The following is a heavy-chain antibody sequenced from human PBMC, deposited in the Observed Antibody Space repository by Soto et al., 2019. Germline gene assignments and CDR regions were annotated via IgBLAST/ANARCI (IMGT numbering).Heavy chain of an antibody. V-gene: IGHV1-46*01. CDR1: GYTFTSYY. CDR3: SRAKDTAMAFDY. J-gene: IGHJ4*02. Sequence: ASVKVSCKASGYTFTSYYMHWVRQAPGQGLEWMGIINPSGGSTSYAQKFQGRVTMTRDTSTSTVYMELSSLGSEDTAVYYFSRAKDTAMAFDYWGQGTLVTVSS. D-gene: IGHD5-18*01. CDR2: INPSGGST.